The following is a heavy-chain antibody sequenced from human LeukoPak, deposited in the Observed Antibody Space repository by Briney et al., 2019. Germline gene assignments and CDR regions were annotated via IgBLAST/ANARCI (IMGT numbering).Heavy chain of an antibody. V-gene: IGHV3-74*03. CDR3: AREINKWFDP. J-gene: IGHJ5*02. CDR2: ISPDGSTT. Sequence: GGSLRLSCAASGFTFSSHWMHWVRQAPGKGLVWVARISPDGSTTKNADSVKGRFTISRDNARSTLFLQLNSLRAEDTAVYYCAREINKWFDPWGQGTLVTVSS. CDR1: GFTFSSHW.